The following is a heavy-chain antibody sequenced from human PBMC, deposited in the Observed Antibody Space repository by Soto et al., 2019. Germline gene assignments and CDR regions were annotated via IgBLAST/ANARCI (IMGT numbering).Heavy chain of an antibody. J-gene: IGHJ5*02. D-gene: IGHD6-6*01. CDR3: ARQYSTPELNWFDP. CDR1: GGSFSGYY. V-gene: IGHV4-34*01. CDR2: IYYRGST. Sequence: SETLSLTCAVDGGSFSGYYWTWIRQPPGTGLEWIGEIYYRGSTYYNPSLKSRVTISVDTSKNQFSLKLNFVTAADTAVYYCARQYSTPELNWFDPWGQGTLVTVSS.